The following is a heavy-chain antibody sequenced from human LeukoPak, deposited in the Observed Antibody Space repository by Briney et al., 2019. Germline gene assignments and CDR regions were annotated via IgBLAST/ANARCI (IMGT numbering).Heavy chain of an antibody. D-gene: IGHD1-1*01. CDR2: IHSDGSKS. CDR3: ARERKYDSNFDY. J-gene: IGHJ4*02. V-gene: IGHV3-74*03. Sequence: GESLRLSCVASGFTFSSYWMHWVRQAPGKGLEWVSYIHSDGSKSTYADSVKGRFTILRDNGKNTLYLQMNSLRAEDTAVYYCARERKYDSNFDYWGQGTLVTVSS. CDR1: GFTFSSYW.